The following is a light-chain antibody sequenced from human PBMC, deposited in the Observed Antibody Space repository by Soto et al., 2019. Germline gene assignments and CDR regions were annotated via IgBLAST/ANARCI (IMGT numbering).Light chain of an antibody. J-gene: IGKJ2*01. CDR2: DAS. CDR3: QQHNDYSPVT. V-gene: IGKV1-5*01. Sequence: DIQMTQSPSTLSAFVGGRVTITCRASQTITTSLAWYQHKPGKAPKLLIFDASTLHTGVPSRFRGSGFGTEFTLNISYLQPEDIATYYCQQHNDYSPVTFGQGTRLEIK. CDR1: QTITTS.